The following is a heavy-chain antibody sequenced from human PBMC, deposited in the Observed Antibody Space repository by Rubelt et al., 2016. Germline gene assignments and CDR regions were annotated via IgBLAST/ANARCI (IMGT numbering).Heavy chain of an antibody. CDR1: GFSLSTRGVG. CDR2: IYWNDDE. Sequence: QITLKESGPTLVKPTQTLTLTCTVSGFSLSTRGVGISWIRQPPGKALEWLDLIYWNDDERYRPSLKSRVTIHKETSRNQVVLTMTNMDPGDTATYYCAHSRGIAARPADYWGQGILVTVSS. D-gene: IGHD6-6*01. V-gene: IGHV2-5*01. CDR3: AHSRGIAARPADY. J-gene: IGHJ4*02.